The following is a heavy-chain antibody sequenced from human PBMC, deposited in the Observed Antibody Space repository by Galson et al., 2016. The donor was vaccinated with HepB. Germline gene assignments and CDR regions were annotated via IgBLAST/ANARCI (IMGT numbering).Heavy chain of an antibody. CDR3: ARVYYYASGSYRFYFDY. V-gene: IGHV1-46*01. J-gene: IGHJ4*02. Sequence: SVKVSCKASGYTFTNYNIHWVRQAPGQGLEWMGLVYASGAGTDYAQKFRGRVTITRDTSASTAYMELSSLRSEDTAVYYCARVYYYASGSYRFYFDYWGQGTLVTVSS. CDR2: VYASGAGT. CDR1: GYTFTNYN. D-gene: IGHD3-10*01.